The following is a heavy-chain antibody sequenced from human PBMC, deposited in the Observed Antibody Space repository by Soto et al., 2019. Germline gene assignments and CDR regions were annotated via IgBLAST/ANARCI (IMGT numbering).Heavy chain of an antibody. V-gene: IGHV4-59*01. D-gene: IGHD6-19*01. Sequence: QVQLQESGPGLVKPLETLSLTCTVSDGSISSYYWSWIRQPPGKGLEWIGYIYYSGSTNYNPSLKSRVTISVDTSKNQFSLKLSSVTAADTAVYYCARGRAVAGTGDFDYWGQGTLVTVSS. J-gene: IGHJ4*02. CDR3: ARGRAVAGTGDFDY. CDR1: DGSISSYY. CDR2: IYYSGST.